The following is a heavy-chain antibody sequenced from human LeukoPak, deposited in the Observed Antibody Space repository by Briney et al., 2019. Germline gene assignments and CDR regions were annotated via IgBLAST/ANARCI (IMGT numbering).Heavy chain of an antibody. CDR1: GGSVTDDY. J-gene: IGHJ4*02. CDR3: VRDLSAAWYAFDY. D-gene: IGHD6-13*01. Sequence: NPSETLSLTCTVSGGSVTDDYWSWIRQTAGKGLEWVGRLYTSGSTNYNPSLMSRVGISVDKSKNQFSLNLTSVTAADTAVYYCVRDLSAAWYAFDYWGQGILVTVSS. CDR2: LYTSGST. V-gene: IGHV4-4*07.